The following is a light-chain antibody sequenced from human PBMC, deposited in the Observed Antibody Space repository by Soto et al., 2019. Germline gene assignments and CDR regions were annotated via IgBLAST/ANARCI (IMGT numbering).Light chain of an antibody. Sequence: DIQMTQSPSSLSASVGDRVTITCRASQSISSYLNWYQQKPGKAPKLLIYAASSLQSGVPSRFSGSGSGTDFTLTISSLQPEDFVSYYCQQSYNTELTFGGGTKVEIK. CDR2: AAS. CDR1: QSISSY. V-gene: IGKV1-39*01. J-gene: IGKJ4*01. CDR3: QQSYNTELT.